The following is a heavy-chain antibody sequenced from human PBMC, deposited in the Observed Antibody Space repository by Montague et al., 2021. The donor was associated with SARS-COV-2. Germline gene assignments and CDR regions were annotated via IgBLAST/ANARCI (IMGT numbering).Heavy chain of an antibody. D-gene: IGHD2-15*01. CDR2: ISHCGGT. Sequence: SETLSLTCDVYGGSFSSYWSWIRQPPGRGLEWFGQISHCGGTNYNPSLKSRVTISVDTSKHQVSLKLSSVTAADTAVYYCSSHCGGGRCYFGMDVWGQGTTVTVSS. CDR3: SSHCGGGRCYFGMDV. CDR1: GGSFSSY. V-gene: IGHV4-34*01. J-gene: IGHJ6*02.